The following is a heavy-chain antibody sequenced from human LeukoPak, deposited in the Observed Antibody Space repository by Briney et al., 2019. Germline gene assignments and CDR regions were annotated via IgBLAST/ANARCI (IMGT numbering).Heavy chain of an antibody. D-gene: IGHD3-9*01. CDR3: ARALNYGILTGYSNWFDP. J-gene: IGHJ5*02. V-gene: IGHV1-18*04. CDR1: GYTFTSYG. Sequence: ASVKVSCKASGYTFTSYGISWVRQAPGQGLEWMGWISAYNGNTNYAQKLQGRVTMTTDTSTSTAYMELRSLRSDDTAVYYCARALNYGILTGYSNWFDPWGQGTLVTVSS. CDR2: ISAYNGNT.